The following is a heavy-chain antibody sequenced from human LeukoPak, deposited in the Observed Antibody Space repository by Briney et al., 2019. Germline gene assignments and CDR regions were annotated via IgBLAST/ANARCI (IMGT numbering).Heavy chain of an antibody. V-gene: IGHV4-59*12. CDR1: GGSISSYY. Sequence: SETLSLTCTVSGGSISSYYWSWIRQSPGKGLEWIGYIYYSGSTNYNPSLKSRVTMSVDTSKNQFSLRLSSVTAADTAVYYCARAPLYVDVWGKGTTVTVSS. J-gene: IGHJ6*03. CDR3: ARAPLYVDV. CDR2: IYYSGST.